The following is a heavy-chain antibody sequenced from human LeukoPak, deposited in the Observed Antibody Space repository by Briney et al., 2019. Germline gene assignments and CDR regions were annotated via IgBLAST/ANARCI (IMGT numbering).Heavy chain of an antibody. CDR1: GYTFTSYG. J-gene: IGHJ4*02. CDR2: SSAYNGNT. Sequence: ASVKVYCKASGYTFTSYGISWVRQAPGQGLEWTGWSSAYNGNTNYAQKLQGRVTMTTDTSTSTAYMELRSLRSDDTAVYYCATTAVNIVPAAKFPYGLWGQGTLVTVSS. D-gene: IGHD2-2*01. V-gene: IGHV1-18*01. CDR3: ATTAVNIVPAAKFPYGL.